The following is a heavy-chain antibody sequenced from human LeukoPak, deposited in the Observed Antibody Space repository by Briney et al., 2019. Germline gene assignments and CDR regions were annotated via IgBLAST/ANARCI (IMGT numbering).Heavy chain of an antibody. V-gene: IGHV4-4*09. Sequence: SETLSLTCTVSGGSISSYYWSWIRQPPGKGLEWIGYIYTSGSTNYNPSLKSRVTISVGTSKNQFSLKLSSVTAADTAVYYCARSTHYYDFWSGYIAFDIWGQGTMVTVSS. D-gene: IGHD3-3*01. CDR1: GGSISSYY. CDR2: IYTSGST. J-gene: IGHJ3*02. CDR3: ARSTHYYDFWSGYIAFDI.